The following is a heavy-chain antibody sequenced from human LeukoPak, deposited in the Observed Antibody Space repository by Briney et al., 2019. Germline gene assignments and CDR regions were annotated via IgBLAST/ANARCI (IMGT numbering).Heavy chain of an antibody. CDR1: GGSISSGGYY. CDR3: ARVPSDYGDYGAPWYFDL. CDR2: IYYSGST. J-gene: IGHJ2*01. V-gene: IGHV4-31*03. Sequence: SQTLSLTCTVPGGSISSGGYYWSWIRQHPGKGLEWIGYIYYSGSTYYNPSLKSRVTISVDTSKNQFSLKLSSVTAADTAVYYCARVPSDYGDYGAPWYFDLWGRGTLVTVSS. D-gene: IGHD4-17*01.